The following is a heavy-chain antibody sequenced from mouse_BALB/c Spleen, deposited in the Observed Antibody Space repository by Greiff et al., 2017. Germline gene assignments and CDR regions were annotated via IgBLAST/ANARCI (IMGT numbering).Heavy chain of an antibody. CDR2: ISSGGST. CDR3: ARDGYYAMDY. J-gene: IGHJ4*01. V-gene: IGHV5-6-5*01. CDR1: GFTFSSYA. Sequence: EVMLVESGGGLVKPGGSLKLSCAASGFTFSSYAMSWVRQTPEKRLEWVASISSGGSTYYPDSVKGRFTISRDNARNILYLQMSSLRSKDTAMYYCARDGYYAMDYWGQGTSVTVSS.